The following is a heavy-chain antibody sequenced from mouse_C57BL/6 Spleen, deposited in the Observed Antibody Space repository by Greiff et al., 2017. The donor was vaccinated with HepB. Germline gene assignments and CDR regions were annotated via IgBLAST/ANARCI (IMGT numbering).Heavy chain of an antibody. V-gene: IGHV3-6*01. CDR2: ISYDGSN. Sequence: ESGPGLVKPSQSLSLTCSVTGYSITSGYYWNWIRQFPGNKLEWMGYISYDGSNNYNPSLKNRISITRDTSKNQFFLKLNSVTTEDTATYYCARDTTVKGFDYWGQGTTLTVSS. CDR1: GYSITSGYY. D-gene: IGHD1-1*01. CDR3: ARDTTVKGFDY. J-gene: IGHJ2*01.